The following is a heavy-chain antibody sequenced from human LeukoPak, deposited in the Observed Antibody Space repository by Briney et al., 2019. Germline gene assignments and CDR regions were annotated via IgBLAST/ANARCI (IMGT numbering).Heavy chain of an antibody. CDR1: GFTFSSYG. J-gene: IGHJ6*02. CDR2: IWYDGSNK. Sequence: PGRSLRLSCAASGFTFSSYGMHWVRQAPGKGLEWVAVIWYDGSNKYYADSVKGRFTISRDNSKNTLYLQMNSLRAEDTAVYYCARALMTHYGMDVWGQGTTVTVSS. CDR3: ARALMTHYGMDV. V-gene: IGHV3-33*01.